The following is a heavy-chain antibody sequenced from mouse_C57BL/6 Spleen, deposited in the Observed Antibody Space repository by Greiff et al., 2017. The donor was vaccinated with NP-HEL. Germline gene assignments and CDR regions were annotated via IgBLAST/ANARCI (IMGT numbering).Heavy chain of an antibody. CDR1: GYTFTSYG. Sequence: VKLMESGAELARPGASVKLSCKASGYTFTSYGISWVKQRTGQGLEWIGEIYPRSGNTYYNEKFKGKATLTADKSSSTAYMELRSLTSEDSAVYFCARGDYGYDERALDYWGQGTTLTVSS. D-gene: IGHD2-2*01. J-gene: IGHJ2*01. CDR2: IYPRSGNT. V-gene: IGHV1-81*01. CDR3: ARGDYGYDERALDY.